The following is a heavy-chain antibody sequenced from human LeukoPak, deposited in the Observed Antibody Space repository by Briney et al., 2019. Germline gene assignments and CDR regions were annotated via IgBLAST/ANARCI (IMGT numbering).Heavy chain of an antibody. V-gene: IGHV3-74*03. D-gene: IGHD2-15*01. CDR1: GFTFSRYW. CDR3: ARCSGGSTYHSDDY. J-gene: IGHJ4*02. Sequence: GGSLRLSCAASGFTFSRYWMHWVRQAPGKGLMWVSRISPDGSTTLYADSVKGRFTISRDNAKNTLYLQMNSLGAEDTAVYYCARCSGGSTYHSDDYWGQGTLVTVSS. CDR2: ISPDGSTT.